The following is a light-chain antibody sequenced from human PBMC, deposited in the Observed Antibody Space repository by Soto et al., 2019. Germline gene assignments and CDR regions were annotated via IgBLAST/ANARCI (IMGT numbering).Light chain of an antibody. CDR1: SSDVGGYNY. CDR3: SSYTSSSTYV. J-gene: IGLJ1*01. V-gene: IGLV2-14*01. CDR2: DVS. Sequence: QSVLTQPASVSGSPGQSITISCTGTSSDVGGYNYVSWYQQHPGKAPKLMIYDVSNRPSGVSNRFSGSKSGNTASLTISGLRAEDEADYYCSSYTSSSTYVFGAGTKATV.